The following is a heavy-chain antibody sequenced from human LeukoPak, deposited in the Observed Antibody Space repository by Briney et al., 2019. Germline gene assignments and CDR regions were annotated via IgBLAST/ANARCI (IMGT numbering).Heavy chain of an antibody. V-gene: IGHV3-7*01. CDR2: IKPDGSVG. D-gene: IGHD3-9*01. Sequence: GGSLRLSCAASGFPFSSYWMTWVRQAPGKGLEWVANIKPDGSVGYYVDSVRGRFIISRDNAGNSLYLHMNSLRDEETAVYYCTRVGLRSDYNTAYWPFDYRGQGTLVTVSS. J-gene: IGHJ4*02. CDR3: TRVGLRSDYNTAYWPFDY. CDR1: GFPFSSYW.